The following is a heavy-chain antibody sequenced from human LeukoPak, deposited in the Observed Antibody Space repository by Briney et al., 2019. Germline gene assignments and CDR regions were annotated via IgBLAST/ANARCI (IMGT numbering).Heavy chain of an antibody. CDR2: IYPGDSDT. CDR1: GYSFTSYW. CDR3: ARPWRSGWFYGRIDY. D-gene: IGHD6-19*01. V-gene: IGHV5-51*03. Sequence: KPGESLKISCKGSGYSFTSYWIGWVRQMPGKGLEWMGIIYPGDSDTRYSPSFQGQVTISADKSIGTAYLQWSSLKASDTAMYYCARPWRSGWFYGRIDYWGQGTLVTVSS. J-gene: IGHJ4*02.